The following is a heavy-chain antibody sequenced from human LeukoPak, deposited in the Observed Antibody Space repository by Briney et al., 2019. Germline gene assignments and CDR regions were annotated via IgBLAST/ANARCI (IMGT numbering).Heavy chain of an antibody. D-gene: IGHD2-15*01. J-gene: IGHJ4*02. CDR3: AKRLYCSGGSCYRGYFDY. CDR1: GFTFSSYA. V-gene: IGHV3-23*01. Sequence: GGSLRLSCAASGFTFSSYAMSWVRQAPGKGLEWVSAISGSGGSTYYADSVKGRFTISRDNSKNTLYLQMNSLRAEGTAVYYCAKRLYCSGGSCYRGYFDYWGQGTLVTVSS. CDR2: ISGSGGST.